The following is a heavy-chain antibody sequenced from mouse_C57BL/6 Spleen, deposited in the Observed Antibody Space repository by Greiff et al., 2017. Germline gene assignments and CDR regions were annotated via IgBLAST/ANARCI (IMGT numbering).Heavy chain of an antibody. Sequence: VQLQQPGAELMKPGASVKLSCKASGYTFTGYWIEWVKQRPGQGLEWIGEIYPGGGCTNYNQKFKGKATLTVDTSSNTAYMQLSSLTSEDSAVYYCEREYDDDEDFDYWGQGTTLTVSS. CDR2: IYPGGGCT. CDR1: GYTFTGYW. V-gene: IGHV1-50*01. J-gene: IGHJ2*01. D-gene: IGHD2-14*01. CDR3: EREYDDDEDFDY.